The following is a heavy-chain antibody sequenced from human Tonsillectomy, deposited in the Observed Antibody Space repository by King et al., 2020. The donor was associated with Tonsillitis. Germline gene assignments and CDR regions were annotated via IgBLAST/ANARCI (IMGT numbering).Heavy chain of an antibody. Sequence: LVQSGAEVKTPGASVKVSCKASGYPFPHYYIHWVRPAPGQGLEWMGIINPSGGSTSSAQQFQGRVTMPRATSTSTVSMEVRSLRSADTAVSYCARDPGGSRGWFVGGMDVWGQGTTVTVSS. J-gene: IGHJ6*02. CDR1: GYPFPHYY. V-gene: IGHV1-46*03. CDR2: INPSGGST. CDR3: ARDPGGSRGWFVGGMDV. D-gene: IGHD6-19*01.